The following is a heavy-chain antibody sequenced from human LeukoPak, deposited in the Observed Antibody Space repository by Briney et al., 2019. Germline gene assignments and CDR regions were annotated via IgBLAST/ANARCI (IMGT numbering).Heavy chain of an antibody. D-gene: IGHD6-13*01. Sequence: GGSLRLSCAASGFTFSSYGMHWVRQAPGRGLEWVAVISYDGSNKYYADSVKGRFTISRDNSKNTLYLQMNSLRAEDTAVYYCAVSAAGIGHAFDIWGQGTMVTVSS. CDR2: ISYDGSNK. J-gene: IGHJ3*02. CDR3: AVSAAGIGHAFDI. V-gene: IGHV3-30*03. CDR1: GFTFSSYG.